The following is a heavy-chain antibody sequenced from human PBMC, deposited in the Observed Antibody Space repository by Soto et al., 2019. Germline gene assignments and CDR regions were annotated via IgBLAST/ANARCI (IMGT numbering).Heavy chain of an antibody. J-gene: IGHJ4*02. CDR1: GGTFSSCA. D-gene: IGHD6-19*01. CDR3: ARVRLGGAVAGPFFDY. V-gene: IGHV1-69*13. CDR2: IIPIFGTA. Sequence: SVKVSWKSSGGTFSSCARRWVRQAPGQGLEWMGGIIPIFGTANYAQKFQGRVTITADESTSTAYMELSSLRSEDTAVYYCARVRLGGAVAGPFFDYWGQGTLVPVSS.